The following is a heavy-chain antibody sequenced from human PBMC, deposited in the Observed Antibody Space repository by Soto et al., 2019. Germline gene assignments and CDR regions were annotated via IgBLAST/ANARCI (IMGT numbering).Heavy chain of an antibody. V-gene: IGHV4-30-4*01. CDR3: ARGLSSRYYYYGMDV. Sequence: PSETLSLTCTVSGGSISSGDYYWSWIRQPPGKGLEWIGYIYYSGSTYYNPSLKSRVTISVDTSKNQFSLKLSSVTAADTAVYYCARGLSSRYYYYGMDVWGQGTTVTVSS. D-gene: IGHD2-15*01. CDR1: GGSISSGDYY. J-gene: IGHJ6*02. CDR2: IYYSGST.